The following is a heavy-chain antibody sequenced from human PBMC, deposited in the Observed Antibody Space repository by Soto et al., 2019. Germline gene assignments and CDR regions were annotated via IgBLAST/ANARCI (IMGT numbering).Heavy chain of an antibody. Sequence: EVQLLESGGGLVQPGGSLRLSCAASGFTFSTYAMSWVRQAPGKGLEWVSTISGSGGNAYYPDSVKGRFTISRDNSKNTLHLQMNSLRADDTAVYYCAKDGASGSYPPYYYYGMDVWGQGTTVTVSS. J-gene: IGHJ6*02. CDR1: GFTFSTYA. D-gene: IGHD1-26*01. CDR3: AKDGASGSYPPYYYYGMDV. CDR2: ISGSGGNA. V-gene: IGHV3-23*01.